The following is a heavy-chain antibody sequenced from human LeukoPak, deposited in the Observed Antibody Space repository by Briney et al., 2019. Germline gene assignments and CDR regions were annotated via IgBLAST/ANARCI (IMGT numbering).Heavy chain of an antibody. CDR3: ARVAMVRGVLAYYYYYYMDV. CDR2: ISINRGNT. J-gene: IGHJ6*03. Sequence: ASVKVSCKASGYTSTNYGISWVRQAPGQGLEWMGWISINRGNTNYAQKLQGRVTMTTDTSTSTAYMELRSLRSDDTAVYYCARVAMVRGVLAYYYYYYMDVWGKGTTVTISS. V-gene: IGHV1-18*01. D-gene: IGHD3-10*01. CDR1: GYTSTNYG.